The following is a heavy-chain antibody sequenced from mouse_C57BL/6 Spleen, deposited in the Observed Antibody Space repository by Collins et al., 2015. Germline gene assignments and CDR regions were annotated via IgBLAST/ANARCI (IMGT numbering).Heavy chain of an antibody. V-gene: IGHV2-3*01. CDR2: IWGDGST. Sequence: SYGVSWVRQPPGKGLEWLGVIWGDGSTNYHSALISRLSISKDNSKSQVFLKLNSLQTDDTATYYCAKEGWLLRAMDYWGQGTSVTVSS. CDR1: SYG. CDR3: AKEGWLLRAMDY. D-gene: IGHD2-3*01. J-gene: IGHJ4*01.